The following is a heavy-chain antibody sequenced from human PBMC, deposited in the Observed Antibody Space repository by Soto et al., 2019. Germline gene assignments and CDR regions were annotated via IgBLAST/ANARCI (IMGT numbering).Heavy chain of an antibody. V-gene: IGHV1-69*12. Sequence: QVQLVQSGAEVKKPGSSVKVSCKASGGTFSSYAISWVRQAPGQGLEWMGGIIPIFGTANYAQKFQGRVTMTADESTSTAYMELSSLRPEDTAVYYCASHGITGTWVYYYGMDVWGQGTTVTVSS. CDR2: IIPIFGTA. D-gene: IGHD1-7*01. J-gene: IGHJ6*02. CDR3: ASHGITGTWVYYYGMDV. CDR1: GGTFSSYA.